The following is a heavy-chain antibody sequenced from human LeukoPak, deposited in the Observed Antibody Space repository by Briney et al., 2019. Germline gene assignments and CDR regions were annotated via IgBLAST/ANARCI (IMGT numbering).Heavy chain of an antibody. V-gene: IGHV3-30*04. CDR3: ARGNGPGRHYFDY. CDR1: GFTFSSYA. J-gene: IGHJ4*02. Sequence: PGRSLRLSCAASGFTFSSYAMHWVRQAPGKGLEWVAVISYDGSNKYYADSVKGRFTISRDNSKNTLYLQMNSLRAEDTAVYYCARGNGPGRHYFDYWGQGTLVTVSS. CDR2: ISYDGSNK. D-gene: IGHD3-10*01.